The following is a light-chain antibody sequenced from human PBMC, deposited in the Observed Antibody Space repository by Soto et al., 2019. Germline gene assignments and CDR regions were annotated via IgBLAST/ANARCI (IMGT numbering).Light chain of an antibody. CDR3: QKYDNAPLT. Sequence: DIQMTQAPSSLSSSVGDRVTITCRARQDISTYLAWYQQKPGKVPKLLISAAYTLQSGVPPRFSGSGSGTDFTRTISSLQPEDSATYYCQKYDNAPLTFRGGTKVEIK. CDR2: AAY. V-gene: IGKV1-27*01. J-gene: IGKJ4*01. CDR1: QDISTY.